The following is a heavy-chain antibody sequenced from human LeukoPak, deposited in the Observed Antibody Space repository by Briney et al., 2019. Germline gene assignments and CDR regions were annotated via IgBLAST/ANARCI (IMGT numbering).Heavy chain of an antibody. V-gene: IGHV4-59*08. J-gene: IGHJ6*02. Sequence: SETLSLTCTVSGGSISSYYWSWIRQPPGKGLEWIGYIYYSGSTNYNPSLKSRVTISVDTSKNQFSLKLSSVTAADTAVYYCARHAPSSSWYPPHYYYYGMDVWGQGTTVTVSS. CDR1: GGSISSYY. D-gene: IGHD6-13*01. CDR2: IYYSGST. CDR3: ARHAPSSSWYPPHYYYYGMDV.